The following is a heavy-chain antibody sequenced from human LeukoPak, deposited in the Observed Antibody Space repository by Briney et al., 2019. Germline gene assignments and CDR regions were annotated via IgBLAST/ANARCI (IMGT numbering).Heavy chain of an antibody. V-gene: IGHV1-2*02. Sequence: GASVKVSCKASGYTFTGYYMHWVRQAPGQGLEWMGWINPNSGGTNYAQKFQGRVTMTRDTSISTAYMELSRLRSDDTAVYYCARDARGIAAPFFDYWGQGTLVTVSS. D-gene: IGHD6-6*01. CDR2: INPNSGGT. CDR3: ARDARGIAAPFFDY. J-gene: IGHJ4*02. CDR1: GYTFTGYY.